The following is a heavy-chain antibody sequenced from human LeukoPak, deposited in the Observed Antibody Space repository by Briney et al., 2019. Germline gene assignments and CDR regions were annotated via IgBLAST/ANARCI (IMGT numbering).Heavy chain of an antibody. CDR3: ASLLGRVFDI. CDR2: IYYSGST. Sequence: SETLSLTCTVSGGSISSYYWSWIRQPPGKGLEWIGYIYYSGSTNYNPSLESRVTITVDTSKNQFSLKLRSVTAADTAVYYCASLLGRVFDIWGQGTMVTVSS. D-gene: IGHD7-27*01. CDR1: GGSISSYY. J-gene: IGHJ3*02. V-gene: IGHV4-59*01.